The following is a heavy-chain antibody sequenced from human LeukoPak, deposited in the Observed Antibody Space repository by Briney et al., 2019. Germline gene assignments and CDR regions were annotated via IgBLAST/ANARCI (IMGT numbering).Heavy chain of an antibody. CDR1: GGSINSGGYY. J-gene: IGHJ4*02. D-gene: IGHD5-24*01. V-gene: IGHV4-31*01. CDR2: IYYNGAT. CDR3: ARELEMGTYYFDY. Sequence: PSETLSLTCTVSGGSINSGGYYWSWIRQHPGKGLEWIGYIYYNGATYYKPSLQSQVTISLDTPKNQFSLRLSSATAADTAVYYCARELEMGTYYFDYWGQGTLVTVSS.